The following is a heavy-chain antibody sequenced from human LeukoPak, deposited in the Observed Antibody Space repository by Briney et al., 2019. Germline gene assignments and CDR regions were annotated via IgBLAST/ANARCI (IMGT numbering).Heavy chain of an antibody. CDR2: ISYDGSNK. CDR1: GFTFSSYA. D-gene: IGHD2-21*01. CDR3: ARELVVESNWFDP. Sequence: PGRSLRLSCAASGFTFSSYATHWVRQAPGKGLEWVAVISYDGSNKYYADSVKGRFTISRDNSKNTLYLQMNSLRAEDTAVYYCARELVVESNWFDPWGQGTLVTVSS. J-gene: IGHJ5*02. V-gene: IGHV3-30*01.